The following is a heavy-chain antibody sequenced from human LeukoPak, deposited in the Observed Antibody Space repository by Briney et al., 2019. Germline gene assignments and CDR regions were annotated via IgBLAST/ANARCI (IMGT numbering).Heavy chain of an antibody. CDR3: VSAIRGSPIDY. CDR2: IKTDGSET. V-gene: IGHV3-7*01. CDR1: GFSFSNYW. Sequence: GGSLRLSCAASGFSFSNYWMGWVRQAPGKGLACVANIKTDGSETYYVDSVKSRFTISRDNAKNSLFLQMNSLRAEDTAIYYCVSAIRGSPIDYWGQGTLVSVPS. J-gene: IGHJ4*02. D-gene: IGHD3-10*01.